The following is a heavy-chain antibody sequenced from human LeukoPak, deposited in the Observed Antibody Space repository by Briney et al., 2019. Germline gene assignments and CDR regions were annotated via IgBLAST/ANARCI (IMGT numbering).Heavy chain of an antibody. CDR3: AREAALYYYDSSGHFDY. CDR1: GFTFSSYS. V-gene: IGHV3-48*04. J-gene: IGHJ4*02. D-gene: IGHD3-22*01. CDR2: ISSSSSTI. Sequence: PGGSLRLSCAASGFTFSSYSMNWVRQAPGKGLEWVSYISSSSSTIYYADSVKGRFTISRDNAKNSLYLQMNSLGAEDTAVYYCAREAALYYYDSSGHFDYWGQGTLVTVSS.